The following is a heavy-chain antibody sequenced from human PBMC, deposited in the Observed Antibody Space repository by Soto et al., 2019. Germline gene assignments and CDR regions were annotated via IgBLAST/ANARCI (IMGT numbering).Heavy chain of an antibody. CDR1: GGTFSSYA. J-gene: IGHJ4*02. D-gene: IGHD3-16*02. V-gene: IGHV1-69*06. CDR3: ARGNDYVWGSYRYSFDY. Sequence: QVQLVQSGAEVKTPGSSVKVSCKASGGTFSSYAISWVRQAPGQGLEWMGGIIPIFGTANYAQKFQGRVTITADKSTSTAYMELSSLRSEDTAVYYCARGNDYVWGSYRYSFDYWGQGTLVTVSS. CDR2: IIPIFGTA.